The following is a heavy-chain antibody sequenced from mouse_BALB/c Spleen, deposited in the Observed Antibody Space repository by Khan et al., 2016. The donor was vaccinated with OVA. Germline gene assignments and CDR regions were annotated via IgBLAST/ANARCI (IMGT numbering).Heavy chain of an antibody. Sequence: VQLQQSGPELVKTGASVKISCKASGYSFTGYFMNWVMQSHGKSLEWIGRINPHIGETFYNQKFKGKATLTVDESSSTAHMELRSLASEDSAVYYCARIYRSDFDYWGQGTTLTVSS. CDR3: ARIYRSDFDY. D-gene: IGHD1-1*01. CDR2: INPHIGET. CDR1: GYSFTGYF. V-gene: IGHV1-20*02. J-gene: IGHJ2*01.